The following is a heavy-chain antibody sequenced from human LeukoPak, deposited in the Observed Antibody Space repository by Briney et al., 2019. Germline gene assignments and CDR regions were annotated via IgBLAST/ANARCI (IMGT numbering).Heavy chain of an antibody. CDR3: ARWGSYYNFDY. CDR1: GFSISRYG. V-gene: IGHV3-64*01. D-gene: IGHD1-26*01. CDR2: IGNNGDTT. J-gene: IGHJ4*02. Sequence: GGSLRLSCGVSGFSISRYGMHWVRQAPGKGLEYVSAIGNNGDTTYYANSVRGRFTISRDNSKNTLCLQMGSLGAEDMAVYYCARWGSYYNFDYWGQGTLVAASS.